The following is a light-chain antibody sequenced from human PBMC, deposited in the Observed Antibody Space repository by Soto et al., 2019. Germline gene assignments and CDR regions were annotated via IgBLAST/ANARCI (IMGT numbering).Light chain of an antibody. CDR2: AAS. Sequence: DMQMTKSTSSMSESVGERITITCRASQRITTYLNWYQQRPGKVPKLLIYAASSLQSGVPSRFSGSGSGPDFALTISSLQPEDFATYSCQQSYSTPYTFGQGAKL. V-gene: IGKV1-39*01. CDR1: QRITTY. CDR3: QQSYSTPYT. J-gene: IGKJ2*01.